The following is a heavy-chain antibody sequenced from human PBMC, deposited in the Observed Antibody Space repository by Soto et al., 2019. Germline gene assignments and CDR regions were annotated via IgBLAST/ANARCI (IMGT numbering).Heavy chain of an antibody. CDR1: CGSIHSFF. CDR3: ARLTSGYYANFDY. Sequence: ASGTPFLTCPFSCGSIHSFFWRWVRRPPGKGLEWIGYIYYTGSTNYNPSLKSRVTISLDTSKNQFSLKLSSVTAADTAVYYCARLTSGYYANFDYWGQGTLVTVS. CDR2: IYYTGST. V-gene: IGHV4-59*08. J-gene: IGHJ4*02. D-gene: IGHD3-22*01.